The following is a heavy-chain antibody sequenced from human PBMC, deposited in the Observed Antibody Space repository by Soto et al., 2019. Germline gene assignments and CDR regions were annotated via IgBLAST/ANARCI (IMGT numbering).Heavy chain of an antibody. CDR1: GGSISNYY. V-gene: IGHV4-59*12. CDR3: AKNFDY. CDR2: INHSGNS. J-gene: IGHJ4*02. Sequence: SETLSLTCTVSGGSISNYYWSWIRQPPGKGLEWIGDINHSGNSNYSPSLKSRVTISVDTSKNHFSLKLNSVTAADSAVYYCAKNFDYWGQGTLVTVSS.